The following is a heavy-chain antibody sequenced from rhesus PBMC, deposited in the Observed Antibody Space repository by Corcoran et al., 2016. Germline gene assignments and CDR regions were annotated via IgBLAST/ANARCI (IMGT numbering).Heavy chain of an antibody. Sequence: QVQLVQSGAEVKKPGSSVKVSCKASGYTFTDYYMHWVRQAPRQGLEWMGWINPYNGNTKYAQKVQGRVTMNRDTSTSTAYMELRSLRSEDTAVYYCARDPLKIVVVLTAPPNGFEFWGQGALVTVSS. D-gene: IGHD2-15*01. CDR2: INPYNGNT. CDR3: ARDPLKIVVVLTAPPNGFEF. CDR1: GYTFTDYY. V-gene: IGHV1S2*01. J-gene: IGHJ1*01.